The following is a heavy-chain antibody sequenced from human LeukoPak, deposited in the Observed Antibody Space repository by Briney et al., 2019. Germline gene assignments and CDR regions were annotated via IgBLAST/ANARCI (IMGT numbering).Heavy chain of an antibody. CDR1: GGSISSSSYS. J-gene: IGHJ4*02. D-gene: IGHD5-18*01. CDR2: IYYSGST. Sequence: PSETLSLTCTVSGGSISSSSYSWGWIRQPPGKGLEWIGSIYYSGSTYYNPSLKSRVTISVDTSKNQFSLKLSSVTAADTAVYYCARAEIQLQVPYYFDYWGQGTLVTVSS. V-gene: IGHV4-39*07. CDR3: ARAEIQLQVPYYFDY.